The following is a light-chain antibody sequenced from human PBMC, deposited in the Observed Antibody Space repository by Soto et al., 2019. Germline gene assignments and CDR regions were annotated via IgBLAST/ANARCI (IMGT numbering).Light chain of an antibody. CDR1: QGISSS. J-gene: IGKJ5*01. Sequence: DIQLTQSPSFLSASVGNRVTITCRASQGISSSLAWYQQKPGEAPKLLIYAASTLQSGVPSRFSGSGYGTEFTLTISSLQPEDFASYYCQLLANFPLTFGQGTRLEI. V-gene: IGKV1-9*01. CDR2: AAS. CDR3: QLLANFPLT.